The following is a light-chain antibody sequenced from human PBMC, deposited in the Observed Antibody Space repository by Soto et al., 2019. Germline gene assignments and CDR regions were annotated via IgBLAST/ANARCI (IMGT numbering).Light chain of an antibody. J-gene: IGKJ5*01. CDR1: QSIXXX. V-gene: IGKV1-39*01. Sequence: DIQMTQSPSSLSASLLYIVTITCXASQSIXXXXNWYQQKPGKAPKLLIYAASNLQSGVPSTFSGSGSGTDFTLTISSLQPEDFATYYCQQSYSTHITFGQGTRLEIK. CDR3: QQSYSTHIT. CDR2: AAS.